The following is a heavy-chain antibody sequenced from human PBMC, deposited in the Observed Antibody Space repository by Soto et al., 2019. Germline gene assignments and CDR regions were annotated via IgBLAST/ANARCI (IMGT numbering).Heavy chain of an antibody. CDR1: GGPILSDDYY. J-gene: IGHJ6*02. Sequence: SETLSLTCTVSGGPILSDDYYWSWIRQPPGKGLEWIAYMYYSGSTYYDPSLKSRVAISVDTSKNQFSLKLSSVTAADTAVYYCARGEGYALDVWGQGTTVT. V-gene: IGHV4-30-4*01. D-gene: IGHD1-26*01. CDR3: ARGEGYALDV. CDR2: MYYSGST.